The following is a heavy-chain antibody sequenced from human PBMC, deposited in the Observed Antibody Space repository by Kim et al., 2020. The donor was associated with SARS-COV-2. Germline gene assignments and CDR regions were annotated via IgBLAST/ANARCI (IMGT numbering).Heavy chain of an antibody. V-gene: IGHV3-21*01. Sequence: DSVKGRFTISRDNAKNSLYLQMNSLRAEDTAVYYCARPVLMVYETDAFDIWGQGTMVTVSS. D-gene: IGHD2-8*01. CDR3: ARPVLMVYETDAFDI. J-gene: IGHJ3*02.